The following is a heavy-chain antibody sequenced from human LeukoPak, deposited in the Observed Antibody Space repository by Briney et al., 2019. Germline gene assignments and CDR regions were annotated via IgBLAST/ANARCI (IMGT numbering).Heavy chain of an antibody. D-gene: IGHD2-15*01. J-gene: IGHJ6*02. Sequence: SETLSPTCTVSGGSISSGGYYWSWIRQHPGKGLEWIGYIYYSGSTYYNPSLKSRVIISVDTSKNQFSLKLSSVTAADTAVYFCARDGGYCSGGRCSSYYYYGMDVWGQGTTVTVSS. CDR3: ARDGGYCSGGRCSSYYYYGMDV. CDR1: GGSISSGGYY. CDR2: IYYSGST. V-gene: IGHV4-30-4*08.